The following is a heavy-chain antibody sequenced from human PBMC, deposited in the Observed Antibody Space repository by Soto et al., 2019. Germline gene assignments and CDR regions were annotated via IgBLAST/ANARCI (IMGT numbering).Heavy chain of an antibody. D-gene: IGHD2-15*01. J-gene: IGHJ2*01. CDR1: GFTFSDYY. CDR2: ISSSSSYT. CDR3: VRVVVVVAAKTNYWYFDL. V-gene: IGHV3-11*06. Sequence: GESLKISCAASGFTFSDYYMSWIRQAPGKGLEWVSYISSSSSYTNYADSVKGRFTISRDNAKNSLYLQMNSLRAEDTAVYYCVRVVVVVAAKTNYWYFDLWGRGTLVTVSS.